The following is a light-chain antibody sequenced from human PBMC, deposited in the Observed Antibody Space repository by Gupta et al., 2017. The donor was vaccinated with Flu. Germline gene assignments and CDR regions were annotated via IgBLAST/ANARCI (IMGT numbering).Light chain of an antibody. CDR3: QAWDSSTLYV. CDR1: KLGDKY. Sequence: SYELTQPPSVSVSPGQTASITCSGDKLGDKYACWYQQKPGQSPVLVIYQDSKRPSGIPERFSGSNSGNTATLTXSXTQAMDXADYYCQAWDSSTLYVFGTGTKVTVL. CDR2: QDS. J-gene: IGLJ1*01. V-gene: IGLV3-1*01.